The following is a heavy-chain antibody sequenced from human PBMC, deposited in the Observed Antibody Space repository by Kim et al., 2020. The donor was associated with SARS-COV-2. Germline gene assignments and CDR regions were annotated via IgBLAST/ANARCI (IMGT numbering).Heavy chain of an antibody. CDR3: ARGCVTRGGQDFFDD. CDR1: GGSFSSGDYY. CDR2: IYDSGST. Sequence: SETLSLTCTVSGGSFSSGDYYWIWLRQPPGKGLEWIGYIYDSGSTYHNPFLKSRLSISIDTSKSQFSLNMTSVTAADTAVYYCARGCVTRGGQDFFDDWGQGTLATVSS. D-gene: IGHD2-15*01. J-gene: IGHJ4*02. V-gene: IGHV4-30-4*08.